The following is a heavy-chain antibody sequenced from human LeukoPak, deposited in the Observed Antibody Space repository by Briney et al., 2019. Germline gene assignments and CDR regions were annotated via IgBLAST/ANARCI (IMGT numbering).Heavy chain of an antibody. J-gene: IGHJ4*02. CDR1: GGSISSYY. CDR3: ARDPSSSWYSL. D-gene: IGHD6-13*01. Sequence: SETLSLTCTVSGGSISSYYWSWIRQPPGKGLEWIGYIYYSGSTNYNPSLKSRVTIPVDTSKNQFSLKLSSVTAADTAVYYCARDPSSSWYSLWGQGTLVTVSS. CDR2: IYYSGST. V-gene: IGHV4-59*01.